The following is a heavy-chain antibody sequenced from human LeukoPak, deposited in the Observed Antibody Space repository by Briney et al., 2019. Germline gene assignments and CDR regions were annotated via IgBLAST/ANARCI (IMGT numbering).Heavy chain of an antibody. J-gene: IGHJ4*02. V-gene: IGHV3-7*01. CDR3: ARVGYSSYHDY. CDR1: GFTSSSYW. Sequence: GGSLRLSCAASGFTSSSYWMSWVRQAPGKGLEWVANIKQDGSEKYYVDSVKGRFTISRDNAKNSLYLQMNSLRAEDTAVYYCARVGYSSYHDYWGQGTLVTVSS. D-gene: IGHD5-18*01. CDR2: IKQDGSEK.